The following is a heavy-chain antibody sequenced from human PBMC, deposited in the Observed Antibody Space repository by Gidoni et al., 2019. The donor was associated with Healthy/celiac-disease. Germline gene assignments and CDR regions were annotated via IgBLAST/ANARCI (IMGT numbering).Heavy chain of an antibody. Sequence: EVQLVQSGAEVKKPGESLRISCTGSGYSFTSYWISWVRQMPGKGLAWMGRIDPSDSYTNYSPSFQGHVTISADKSISTAYLQWSSLKASDTAMYYCARFTLYDILTKDPDYWGQGTLVTVSS. V-gene: IGHV5-10-1*03. CDR1: GYSFTSYW. CDR3: ARFTLYDILTKDPDY. J-gene: IGHJ4*02. D-gene: IGHD3-9*01. CDR2: IDPSDSYT.